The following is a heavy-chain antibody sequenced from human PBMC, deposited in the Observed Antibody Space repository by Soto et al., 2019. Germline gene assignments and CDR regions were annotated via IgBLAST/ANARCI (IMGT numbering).Heavy chain of an antibody. V-gene: IGHV1-69*02. Sequence: SVKVSCKASGGTFSSYTISWVRQAPGQGPEWMGRIIPILGIANYAQKFQGRVTITADNSTSTAYMELSSLRSEDTAVYYCARGLHYDSISLDDYWGQGTLVTSPQ. CDR2: IIPILGIA. CDR1: GGTFSSYT. D-gene: IGHD3-22*01. CDR3: ARGLHYDSISLDDY. J-gene: IGHJ4*02.